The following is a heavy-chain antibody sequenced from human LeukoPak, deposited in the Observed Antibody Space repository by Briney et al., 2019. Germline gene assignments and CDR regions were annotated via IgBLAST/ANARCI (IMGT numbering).Heavy chain of an antibody. Sequence: GASVKVSCKASGHTFTSYDINWVRQATGQGLEWMGWMNPNSGNTGYAQKFQGRVTITRNTSISTAYMELSSLRSEDTAVYYCARGIAAPGYYYMDVWGKGTTVTVSS. CDR3: ARGIAAPGYYYMDV. J-gene: IGHJ6*03. V-gene: IGHV1-8*03. D-gene: IGHD6-13*01. CDR1: GHTFTSYD. CDR2: MNPNSGNT.